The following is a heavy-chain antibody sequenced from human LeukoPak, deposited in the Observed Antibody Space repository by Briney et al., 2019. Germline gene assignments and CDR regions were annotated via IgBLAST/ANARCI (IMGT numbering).Heavy chain of an antibody. CDR1: GFTFTTYW. CDR3: ARDAVDTANAV. Sequence: GGSLRLSCAASGFTFTTYWMHWVRQAPGKGLVWVSHINSDGSITSYADSVKGRFTISRDNAKNTLYLQMNSLRAEDTAMYYCARDAVDTANAVWGQGTTVTVSS. CDR2: INSDGSIT. V-gene: IGHV3-74*01. D-gene: IGHD5-18*01. J-gene: IGHJ6*02.